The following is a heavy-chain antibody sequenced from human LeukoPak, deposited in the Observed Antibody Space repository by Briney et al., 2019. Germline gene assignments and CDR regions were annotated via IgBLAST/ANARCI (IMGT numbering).Heavy chain of an antibody. CDR1: GFTFSSYS. V-gene: IGHV3-48*01. CDR2: ISSSSSSI. J-gene: IGHJ4*02. Sequence: GGSLRLSCAAPGFTFSSYSMNWVRQAPGKGLEWVSYISSSSSSIFYADSVKGRFTISRDNAENSLYLQMNSLRVEDTAVYYCATPLDYYDSSGYHQGGDWGQGTLVTVSS. CDR3: ATPLDYYDSSGYHQGGD. D-gene: IGHD3-22*01.